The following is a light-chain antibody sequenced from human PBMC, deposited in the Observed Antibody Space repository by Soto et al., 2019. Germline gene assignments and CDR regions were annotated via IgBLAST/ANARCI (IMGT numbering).Light chain of an antibody. Sequence: QSVLTQPPSVSEAPRQRVTISCSGSSSNIGNNAVNWYQQLPGKAPKLLIYYDDLLPSGVSDRFSGSKSGTSASLAISGLQSEDEADYYCAEWDDSLNAPVFGTGTRSPS. CDR2: YDD. CDR1: SSNIGNNA. V-gene: IGLV1-36*01. CDR3: AEWDDSLNAPV. J-gene: IGLJ1*01.